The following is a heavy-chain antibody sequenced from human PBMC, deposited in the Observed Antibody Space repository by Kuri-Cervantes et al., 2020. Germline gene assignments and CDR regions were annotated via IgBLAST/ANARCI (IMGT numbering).Heavy chain of an antibody. CDR2: IYHSGST. D-gene: IGHD5-18*01. CDR3: ARDRLAMVV. V-gene: IGHV4-38-2*02. J-gene: IGHJ4*02. Sequence: SQTLSLTCAVSGYSISSGYYWGWIRQPPGKGLEWIGSIYHSGSTYYNPSLKSRVTMSVDSSKNQFSLKLTSVTAADTAVYYCARDRLAMVVWGQGALVTVSS. CDR1: GYSISSGYY.